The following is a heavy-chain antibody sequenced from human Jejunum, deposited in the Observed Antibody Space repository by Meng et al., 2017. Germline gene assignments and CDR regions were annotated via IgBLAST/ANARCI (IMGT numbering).Heavy chain of an antibody. CDR2: VYYSGHT. D-gene: IGHD1-26*01. CDR3: ARTPLYSGSYYFDP. V-gene: IGHV4-61*03. CDR1: GDSVSSDNYY. J-gene: IGHJ4*02. Sequence: GQLQESGPGLVRPSETLSLTCTVSGDSVSSDNYYWSWIRQPPGKGLEWIGYVYYSGHTDCNPSLKSRLSISIDTSKNHFSLKLSSVTAADTAVYYCARTPLYSGSYYFDPWGQGAPVTVSS.